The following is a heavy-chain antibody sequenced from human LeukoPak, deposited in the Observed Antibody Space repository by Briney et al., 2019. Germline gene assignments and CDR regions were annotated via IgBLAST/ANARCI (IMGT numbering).Heavy chain of an antibody. Sequence: GGSLRLSCAASGFTFSSYGMHWVRQAPGKGLEWVGRIKSKTDGGTTDYAAPVKGRFTISRDDSKNTLYLQMNSLKTEDTAVYYCTTERKKGIDRRFWSGYYDYYYYYMDVWGKGTTVTVSS. D-gene: IGHD3-3*01. J-gene: IGHJ6*03. CDR2: IKSKTDGGTT. CDR3: TTERKKGIDRRFWSGYYDYYYYYMDV. V-gene: IGHV3-15*01. CDR1: GFTFSSYG.